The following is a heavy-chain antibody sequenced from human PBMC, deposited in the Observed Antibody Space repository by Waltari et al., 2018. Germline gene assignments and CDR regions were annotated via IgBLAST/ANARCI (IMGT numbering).Heavy chain of an antibody. D-gene: IGHD3-10*01. CDR1: GYTFTGYY. J-gene: IGHJ4*02. CDR2: INPNSGGT. Sequence: QVQLVQSGAEVKKPGASVKVSCKASGYTFTGYYMHWVRQAPGQGLEWMGWINPNSGGTNYAQKFQGRVTMTRDTSIRTAYMELSRLRSDDTAVYYCARDPEYGSGKLLLFDYWGQGTLVTVSS. V-gene: IGHV1-2*02. CDR3: ARDPEYGSGKLLLFDY.